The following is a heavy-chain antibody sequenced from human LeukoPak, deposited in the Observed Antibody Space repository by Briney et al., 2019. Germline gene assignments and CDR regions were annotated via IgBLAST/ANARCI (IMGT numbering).Heavy chain of an antibody. D-gene: IGHD6-13*01. Sequence: PGGSLRLSCAASGFTFGTYWMHWVRQGPGKGLVWVSRINPDGNTITYADSVKGRFTISRDNAKDTLYLQTSGLRAEDTAVYYCAREGIAAAAIWGQGTLVTVSS. J-gene: IGHJ4*02. CDR3: AREGIAAAAI. V-gene: IGHV3-74*03. CDR1: GFTFGTYW. CDR2: INPDGNTI.